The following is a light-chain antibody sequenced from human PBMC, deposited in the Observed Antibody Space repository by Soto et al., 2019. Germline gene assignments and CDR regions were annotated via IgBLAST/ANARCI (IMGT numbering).Light chain of an antibody. Sequence: DIQLTQSPSPLSASVGDRVSISCRASQSISNYLNWYQQKPGKAPKVLIFAASELQSGVPSRFSGSGSGTDFTLTISSLQPDDFATYYCQQSYTRTFGQGTRVEF. CDR3: QQSYTRT. V-gene: IGKV1-39*01. CDR2: AAS. J-gene: IGKJ1*01. CDR1: QSISNY.